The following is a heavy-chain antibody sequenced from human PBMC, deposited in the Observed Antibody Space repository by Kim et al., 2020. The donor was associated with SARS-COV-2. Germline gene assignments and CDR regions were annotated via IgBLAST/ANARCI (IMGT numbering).Heavy chain of an antibody. V-gene: IGHV1-8*01. D-gene: IGHD2-2*03. CDR1: GYTFTSYD. CDR3: ARGELDNDAFDI. CDR2: MNPNSGNT. Sequence: ASVKVSCKASGYTFTSYDINWVRQATGQGLEWMGWMNPNSGNTGYAQKFQGRVTMTRNTSISTAYMELSSLRSEDTAVYYCARGELDNDAFDIWGQGTMVTVSS. J-gene: IGHJ3*02.